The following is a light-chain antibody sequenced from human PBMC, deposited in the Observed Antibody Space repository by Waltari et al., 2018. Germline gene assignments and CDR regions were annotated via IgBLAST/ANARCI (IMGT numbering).Light chain of an antibody. Sequence: IVLTQSPATLSLSPGERATLSCRASQSVNNYLAWYQHKPGQAPRLLIYDASNRATGIPARFSGSQSGTDFSLTISSLEPEDLAVYYCQQRGSWPITFGGGTKVEIK. CDR2: DAS. CDR3: QQRGSWPIT. CDR1: QSVNNY. V-gene: IGKV3-11*01. J-gene: IGKJ4*01.